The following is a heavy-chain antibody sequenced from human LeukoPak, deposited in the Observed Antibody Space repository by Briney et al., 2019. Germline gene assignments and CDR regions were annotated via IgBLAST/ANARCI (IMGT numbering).Heavy chain of an antibody. CDR3: ARARFGYNRGPFDY. CDR2: ISYDGSNK. Sequence: GRSLRLSCAASGFTFSNYAMHWVRQAPGKGLEWVAFISYDGSNKHYADSVKGRFTISRDNSKNTLYLQMNSLRPEDTAVYYCARARFGYNRGPFDYWGQGILVTVSS. J-gene: IGHJ4*02. D-gene: IGHD5-24*01. CDR1: GFTFSNYA. V-gene: IGHV3-30-3*01.